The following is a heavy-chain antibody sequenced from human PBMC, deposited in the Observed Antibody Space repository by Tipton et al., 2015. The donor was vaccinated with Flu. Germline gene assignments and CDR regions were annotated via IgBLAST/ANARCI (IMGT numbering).Heavy chain of an antibody. V-gene: IGHV4-61*02. CDR1: GGSISSGNYY. Sequence: TLSLTCTVSGGSISSGNYYWSWIRQPAGKGLEWIGRIYSSGSTNYSPSLQSRVTMSVDTAKNQFSLKLSSVTAADTAVYYCARTRSGNYLDDAFDIWGQGTLVTVSS. CDR2: IYSSGST. D-gene: IGHD1-26*01. J-gene: IGHJ3*02. CDR3: ARTRSGNYLDDAFDI.